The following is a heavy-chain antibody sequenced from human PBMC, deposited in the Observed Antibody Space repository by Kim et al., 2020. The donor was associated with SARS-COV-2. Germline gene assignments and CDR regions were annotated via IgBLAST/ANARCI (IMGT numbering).Heavy chain of an antibody. CDR1: GFTFSSYA. Sequence: GGSLRLSCSASGFTFSSYAMHWVRQAPGKGLEYVSAISSNGGSTYYADSVKGRFTISRDNSKNTLYLQMSSLRAEDTAVYYCVGPSENYDILTGPDYWGQGTLVTVSS. CDR2: ISSNGGST. J-gene: IGHJ4*02. CDR3: VGPSENYDILTGPDY. D-gene: IGHD3-9*01. V-gene: IGHV3-64D*09.